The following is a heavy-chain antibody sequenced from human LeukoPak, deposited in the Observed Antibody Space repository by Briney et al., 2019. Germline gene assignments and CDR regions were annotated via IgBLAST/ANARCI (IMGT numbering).Heavy chain of an antibody. D-gene: IGHD1-26*01. Sequence: GRSLRLSCAASGFTFDDYAMHWVRQAPGKGLEWVSGISWNSGFIGYADSVKGRFTISRDNAKNSLYLQMNSLRAEDTAVYYCARDADSGSSDYWGQGTLVTVSS. J-gene: IGHJ4*02. CDR3: ARDADSGSSDY. CDR2: ISWNSGFI. V-gene: IGHV3-9*01. CDR1: GFTFDDYA.